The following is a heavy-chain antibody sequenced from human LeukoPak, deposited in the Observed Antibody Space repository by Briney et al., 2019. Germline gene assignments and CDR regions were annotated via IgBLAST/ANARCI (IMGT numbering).Heavy chain of an antibody. J-gene: IGHJ3*02. V-gene: IGHV5-10-1*01. CDR2: FDPSDSYT. D-gene: IGHD2-15*01. CDR1: GYSFTNYW. CDR3: ARRTCSGGSCLDAFDI. Sequence: GESLKISCKGSGYSFTNYWISWVRQIPGKGLEWMGRFDPSDSYTNYSPSFQGHVTISADKSISTAYLQWSSLKASDTAMYYCARRTCSGGSCLDAFDIWGQGTMVTVSS.